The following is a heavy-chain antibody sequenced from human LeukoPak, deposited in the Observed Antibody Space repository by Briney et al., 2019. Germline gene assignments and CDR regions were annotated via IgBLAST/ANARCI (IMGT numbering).Heavy chain of an antibody. CDR2: INPNSGGT. D-gene: IGHD2-15*01. J-gene: IGHJ6*02. CDR1: GYTFTGYY. Sequence: ASVKVSCKASGYTFTGYYMHWVRQAPGRGLEWMGWINPNSGGTNYAQKFQGRVTMTRDTSISTAYMGLSRLRSDDTAVYYCARVGCSGGSCYYYYGMDVWGQGTTVTVSS. V-gene: IGHV1-2*02. CDR3: ARVGCSGGSCYYYYGMDV.